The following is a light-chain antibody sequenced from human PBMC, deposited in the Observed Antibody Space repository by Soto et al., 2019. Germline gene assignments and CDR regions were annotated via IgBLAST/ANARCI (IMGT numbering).Light chain of an antibody. CDR2: GAS. CDR1: QSVSSNY. V-gene: IGKV3-20*01. Sequence: EIVLTQSPGTLSLSPGERATLSCRASQSVSSNYLAWYQQRPGQAPRLLIFGASYRATGIPDRFSGSGSGTDFTLTISRLEPEDFAVYYCLQYGSSPPEFTFGPGTKVDSK. J-gene: IGKJ3*01. CDR3: LQYGSSPPEFT.